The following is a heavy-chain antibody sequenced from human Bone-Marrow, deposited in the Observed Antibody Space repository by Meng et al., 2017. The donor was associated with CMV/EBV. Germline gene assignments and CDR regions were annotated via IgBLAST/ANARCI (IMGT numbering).Heavy chain of an antibody. J-gene: IGHJ4*02. V-gene: IGHV3-11*01. CDR2: ISSSGSTI. D-gene: IGHD6-13*01. Sequence: GESLKISCSASGFTFSDYYMSWIRQAPGKGLEWVSYISSSGSTIYYAVSVKGRFTISRDNAKNTLYLQMNSLRAEDTAVYYCASPRFGIAAAGTRNWGQGTLVTVSS. CDR1: GFTFSDYY. CDR3: ASPRFGIAAAGTRN.